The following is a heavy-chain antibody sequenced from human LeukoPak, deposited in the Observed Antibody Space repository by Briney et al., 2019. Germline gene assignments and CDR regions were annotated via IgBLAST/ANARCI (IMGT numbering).Heavy chain of an antibody. CDR3: ARVFDYYDAFDI. V-gene: IGHV4-34*01. CDR1: AGSFSDYY. Sequence: SETLSLTCAVYAGSFSDYYWSWIRQPPGKGLEWIGEINHSGSTNYNPSLKSRVTISVDTSKNQFSPKLSSVTAADTAVYYCARVFDYYDAFDIWGQGTMVTVSS. J-gene: IGHJ3*02. CDR2: INHSGST. D-gene: IGHD3-10*01.